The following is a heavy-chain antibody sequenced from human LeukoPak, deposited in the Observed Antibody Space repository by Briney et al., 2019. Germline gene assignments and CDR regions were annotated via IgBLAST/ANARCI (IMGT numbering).Heavy chain of an antibody. CDR2: ISWNSGSI. Sequence: PGGSLRLSCAASGFTFSSYAMSWVRQAPGKGLEWVSGISWNSGSIGYADSVKGRFTISRDNAKNSLYLQMNSLKAEDTALYYCAKGPDYDFWSGYPWNWGQGTLVTVSS. J-gene: IGHJ4*02. V-gene: IGHV3-9*01. D-gene: IGHD3-3*01. CDR1: GFTFSSYA. CDR3: AKGPDYDFWSGYPWN.